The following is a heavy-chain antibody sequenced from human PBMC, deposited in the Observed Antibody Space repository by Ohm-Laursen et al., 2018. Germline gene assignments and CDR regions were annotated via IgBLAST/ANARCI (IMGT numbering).Heavy chain of an antibody. D-gene: IGHD5-24*01. CDR1: GYTFTSYD. V-gene: IGHV1-8*01. Sequence: GASVKASCKASGYTFTSYDINWVRQATGQGLEWMGWMTPNSGNTGYAQKFQGRVTMTRNTSISTAYMELSSVRSEDTAVYYSARVYRDNYSPFDYWGQGTLVTVSS. J-gene: IGHJ4*02. CDR3: ARVYRDNYSPFDY. CDR2: MTPNSGNT.